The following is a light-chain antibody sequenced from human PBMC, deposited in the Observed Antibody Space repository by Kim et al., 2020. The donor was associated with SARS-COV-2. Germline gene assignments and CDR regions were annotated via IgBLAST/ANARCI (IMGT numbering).Light chain of an antibody. J-gene: IGKJ1*01. CDR2: AAS. CDR3: QQSYSAPGT. Sequence: DIQMTQSPYSLSAFVGDRVTITCRASQNIRTFLNWYQQKPEKAPKLLVFAASSLQSGVPSRFSGSGSGTDLTLTISSLQPEDIATYYCQQSYSAPGTFGPGTKVDIK. CDR1: QNIRTF. V-gene: IGKV1-39*01.